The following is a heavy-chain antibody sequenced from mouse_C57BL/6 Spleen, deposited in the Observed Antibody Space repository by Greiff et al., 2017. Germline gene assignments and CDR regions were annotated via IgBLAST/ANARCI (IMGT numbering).Heavy chain of an antibody. J-gene: IGHJ3*01. CDR2: FYPGSGSI. CDR1: GYTFTEYT. D-gene: IGHD2-3*01. V-gene: IGHV1-62-2*01. CDR3: ARHDGYYSWFAY. Sequence: QVHVKQSGAELVKPGASVKLSCKASGYTFTEYTIHWVKQRSGQGLEWIGWFYPGSGSIKYNEKFKDKATLTADKSSSTVYMERSRLTSEDSAVYFCARHDGYYSWFAYWGQGTLVTVSA.